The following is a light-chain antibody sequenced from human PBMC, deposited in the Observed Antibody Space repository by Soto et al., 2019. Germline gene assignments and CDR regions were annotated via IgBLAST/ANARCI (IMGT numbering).Light chain of an antibody. V-gene: IGKV3-20*01. J-gene: IGKJ1*01. CDR3: QQYGSSPRT. CDR1: QSVGSD. Sequence: EIVLTQSPDTLSLSPGAIATLSFLASQSVGSDLAWYQQKPGQAPRLLIYGASSRATGIPDRFSGSGSGTDFTLTISRLEPEDFAVYYCQQYGSSPRTFGQGTKVDI. CDR2: GAS.